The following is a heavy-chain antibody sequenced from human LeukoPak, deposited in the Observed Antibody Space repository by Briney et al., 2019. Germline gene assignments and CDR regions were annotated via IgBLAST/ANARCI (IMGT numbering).Heavy chain of an antibody. CDR3: ARGAPTPHMDY. J-gene: IGHJ4*02. CDR2: ISSSSTI. D-gene: IGHD1-26*01. V-gene: IGHV3-69-1*01. Sequence: GGFLSLSCEASGSTVSSTYMGWARKAQGKGLGWVSYISSSSTIYYADSVKGRFTISRDNAKNSLYLQMNSLRAEDTAVYYCARGAPTPHMDYWGQGTLVTVSS. CDR1: GSTVSSTY.